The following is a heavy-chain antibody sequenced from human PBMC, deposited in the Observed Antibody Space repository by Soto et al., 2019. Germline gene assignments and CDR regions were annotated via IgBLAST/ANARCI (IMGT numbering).Heavy chain of an antibody. CDR3: ATNCTNGVCYPPFGRDYYYYGMDV. D-gene: IGHD2-8*01. CDR2: IIPIFGTA. Sequence: GASVKVSCKASGGTFSSYAISWVRQAPGQGLEWMGGIIPIFGTANYAQKFQGRVTITADESTSTAYMELSSLRSEDTAVYYCATNCTNGVCYPPFGRDYYYYGMDVWGQGTTVTVSS. CDR1: GGTFSSYA. J-gene: IGHJ6*02. V-gene: IGHV1-69*13.